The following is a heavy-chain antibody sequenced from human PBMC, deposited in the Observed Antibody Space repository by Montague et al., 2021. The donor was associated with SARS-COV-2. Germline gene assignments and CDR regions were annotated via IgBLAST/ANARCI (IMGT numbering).Heavy chain of an antibody. V-gene: IGHV4-39*07. CDR1: GGSISSSSYN. CDR3: ARVGRQQLVRLSGMDV. CDR2: IYYSGST. J-gene: IGHJ6*02. D-gene: IGHD6-13*01. Sequence: SETLSPTCTVSGGSISSSSYNWGWIRQPPGKGLEWIGSIYYSGSTYYXSSLKSRVTISVDTSKNQFSLKLSSVTAADTAAYYCARVGRQQLVRLSGMDVWGQGTTVTVSS.